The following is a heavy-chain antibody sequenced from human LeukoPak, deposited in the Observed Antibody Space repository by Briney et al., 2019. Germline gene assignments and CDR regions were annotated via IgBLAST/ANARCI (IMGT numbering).Heavy chain of an antibody. Sequence: ASVKVSCKASGYTFTGSYIHWVRQAPGQGLEWMGWINPNSGGTNYGQKFQGRVTMTWDTSISTAYMDLRRLTSDDTAVYYCGRGSDGGNWLDYWGQGTLVTVSS. V-gene: IGHV1-2*02. CDR3: GRGSDGGNWLDY. CDR2: INPNSGGT. CDR1: GYTFTGSY. D-gene: IGHD4-23*01. J-gene: IGHJ5*01.